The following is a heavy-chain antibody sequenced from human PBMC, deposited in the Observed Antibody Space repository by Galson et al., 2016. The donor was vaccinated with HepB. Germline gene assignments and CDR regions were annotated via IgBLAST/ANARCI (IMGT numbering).Heavy chain of an antibody. CDR1: GFTFNCLA. CDR3: TKDGGADDQHSHMDV. Sequence: SLRLSCAASGFTFNCLAMSWVRQAPGKGLEWVSTICGGGVSTYYADSVKGRFTISRDNSKNTLYLQMDSLRAEDTAVYYCTKDGGADDQHSHMDVWGQGITVTVSS. CDR2: ICGGGVST. J-gene: IGHJ6*02. V-gene: IGHV3-23*01. D-gene: IGHD3-16*01.